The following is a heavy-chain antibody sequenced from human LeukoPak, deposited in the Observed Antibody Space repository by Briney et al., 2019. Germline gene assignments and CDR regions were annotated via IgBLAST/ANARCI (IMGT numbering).Heavy chain of an antibody. J-gene: IGHJ4*02. CDR2: IYSDGRT. D-gene: IGHD6-13*01. CDR3: AGRFSSSWAHAY. Sequence: GGSLRLSCAASGFTVTSNYMSWVRQAPEKGLEWVSSIYSDGRTFYADSVKGRFTTSRDNSKNTLSLQFNSLRVEDTAVYYCAGRFSSSWAHAYWGQGTLVTVSS. V-gene: IGHV3-53*01. CDR1: GFTVTSNY.